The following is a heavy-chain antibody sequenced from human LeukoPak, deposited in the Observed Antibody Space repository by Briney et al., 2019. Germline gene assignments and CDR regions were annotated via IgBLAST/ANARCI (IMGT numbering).Heavy chain of an antibody. J-gene: IGHJ4*02. CDR1: GFTFTTYW. CDR2: IKQDGSEK. D-gene: IGHD1-26*01. V-gene: IGHV3-7*01. Sequence: GRSLRLSCAASGFTFTTYWMSWVRQAPGKGLEWVANIKQDGSEKYYVDSVKGRFTISRDNAKNSLYLQMNSLRAEDTAVYYCARVWLAGEFDYWGQGTLVTVSS. CDR3: ARVWLAGEFDY.